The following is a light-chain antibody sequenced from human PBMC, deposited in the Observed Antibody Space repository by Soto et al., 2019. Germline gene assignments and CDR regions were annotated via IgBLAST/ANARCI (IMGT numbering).Light chain of an antibody. CDR1: SSNIGAGYE. J-gene: IGLJ1*01. CDR2: ENN. CDR3: QSYDSSLSGYV. V-gene: IGLV1-40*01. Sequence: QLLLTQPPSVSEAPGQRVTISCTGSSSNIGAGYEAHWYQQVPGTAPKLLIYENNNRPSGVPDRFSGSKSGTSASLAITGLQAEDEAEYYCQSYDSSLSGYVFGTGTKVTVL.